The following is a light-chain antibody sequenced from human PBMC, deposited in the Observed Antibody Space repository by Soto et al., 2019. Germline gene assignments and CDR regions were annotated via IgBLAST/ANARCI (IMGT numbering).Light chain of an antibody. J-gene: IGKJ4*01. Sequence: DIQMTQSPSSLSASVGDRVTITCRASQSISSYLNWYQQKPGKAPKLLIYKASNLESGVPSRFSGSGSGTEFTLTISSLQPDDFATYYCQQYNSYPITFGGGTKVDI. CDR1: QSISSY. CDR2: KAS. V-gene: IGKV1-5*03. CDR3: QQYNSYPIT.